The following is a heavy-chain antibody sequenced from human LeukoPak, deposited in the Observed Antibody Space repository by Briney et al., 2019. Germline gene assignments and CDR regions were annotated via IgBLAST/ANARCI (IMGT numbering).Heavy chain of an antibody. CDR1: GYTFISYG. V-gene: IGHV1-18*01. J-gene: IGHJ2*01. CDR3: ARAGTSGSYYWYFDL. CDR2: ISAYNGNT. D-gene: IGHD1-26*01. Sequence: ASVKVSCKASGYTFISYGISWVRQAPGQGLEWMGWISAYNGNTNYAQKFQGRVTMTTDTSTSTAYMELRSLRPDDTAVYYCARAGTSGSYYWYFDLWGRGTLVTVSS.